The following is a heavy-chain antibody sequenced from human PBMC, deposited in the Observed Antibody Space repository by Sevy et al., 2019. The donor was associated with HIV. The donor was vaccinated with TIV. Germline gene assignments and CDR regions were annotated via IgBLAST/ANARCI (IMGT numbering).Heavy chain of an antibody. CDR2: ISYDGKNK. V-gene: IGHV3-30*18. Sequence: GGSLRLSCSASGFTFGHYGMHWVRQAPGKGLEWVAVISYDGKNKYYGDSMKGRLTVSRDHSKNTLYLQMNSLRPEDTAVYYCAKDRTRGLPGGYSDFWGQGILVTVSS. J-gene: IGHJ4*02. CDR3: AKDRTRGLPGGYSDF. CDR1: GFTFGHYG. D-gene: IGHD4-17*01.